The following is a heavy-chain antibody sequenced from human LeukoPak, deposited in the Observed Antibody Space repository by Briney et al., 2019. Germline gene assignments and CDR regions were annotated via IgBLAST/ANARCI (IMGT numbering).Heavy chain of an antibody. J-gene: IGHJ4*02. CDR1: GFTFSSYS. CDR3: VREGSLDDFDY. CDR2: ISSSSSYI. V-gene: IGHV3-21*01. D-gene: IGHD3-9*01. Sequence: GGSLRLSCAASGFTFSSYSMNWVRQAPGKGLEWVSSISSSSSYIYYADSVKGRFTVSRDDANKSLYLQMDSLGAEDTAVYYCVREGSLDDFDYWGQGTLVTVSS.